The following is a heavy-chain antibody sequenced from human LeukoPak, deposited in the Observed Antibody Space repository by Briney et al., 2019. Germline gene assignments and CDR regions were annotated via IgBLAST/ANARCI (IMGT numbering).Heavy chain of an antibody. V-gene: IGHV1-2*02. Sequence: ASVKVSCKASGYTFTGYYMHWVRQAPGQGLEWMGWINPNSGGTNYAQKFQGRVTMTRDTSISTAYMERSRLRSDDTAVYYCARERGDYDILTDYYEGNCFDPWGQGTLVTVSS. J-gene: IGHJ5*02. CDR1: GYTFTGYY. CDR2: INPNSGGT. D-gene: IGHD3-9*01. CDR3: ARERGDYDILTDYYEGNCFDP.